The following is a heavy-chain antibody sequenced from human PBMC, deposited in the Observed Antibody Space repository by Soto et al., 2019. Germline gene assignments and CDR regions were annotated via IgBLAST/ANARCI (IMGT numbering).Heavy chain of an antibody. J-gene: IGHJ6*03. CDR2: ISAYNGNT. V-gene: IGHV1-18*01. CDR1: GYTFTSYG. Sequence: ASVKVSCKASGYTFTSYGISWVRQAPGQGLEWMGWISAYNGNTNYAQKLQGRVTMTTDTSTSTAYMELRSLRSDDTAVYYCARQQLAEHYYYYYMDVWGKGTTVTVSS. CDR3: ARQQLAEHYYYYYMDV. D-gene: IGHD6-13*01.